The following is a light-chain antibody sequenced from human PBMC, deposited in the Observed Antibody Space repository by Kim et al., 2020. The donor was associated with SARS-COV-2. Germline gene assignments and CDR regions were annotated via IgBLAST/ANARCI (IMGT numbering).Light chain of an antibody. CDR1: QTINNK. CDR3: QQRTNWPPWT. Sequence: SPGERATLSCRASQTINNKLVWYQQKPGQAPRLLIYDASNRATGIPARFSGSGSGTDFTLTISSLEPEDFAVYYCQQRTNWPPWTFGQGTKLEI. V-gene: IGKV3-11*01. J-gene: IGKJ1*01. CDR2: DAS.